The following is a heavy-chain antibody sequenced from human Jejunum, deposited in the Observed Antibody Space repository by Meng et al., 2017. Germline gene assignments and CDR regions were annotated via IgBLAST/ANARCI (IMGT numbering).Heavy chain of an antibody. CDR1: GFTVTNNY. Sequence: GESLKISCAASGFTVTNNYVSWVRQAPGKGLEWVSLIYSGGSTYYADSVKGRFTISRDNSKNTVYLQMDSLRPEDTAVYYCARHVHYWGQGTLVTVSS. V-gene: IGHV3-66*02. J-gene: IGHJ4*02. CDR2: IYSGGST. CDR3: ARHVHY. D-gene: IGHD2-8*01.